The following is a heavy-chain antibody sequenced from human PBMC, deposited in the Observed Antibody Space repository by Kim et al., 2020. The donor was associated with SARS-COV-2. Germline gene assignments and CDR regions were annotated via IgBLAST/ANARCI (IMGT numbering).Heavy chain of an antibody. CDR3: AREGPLRGYGDR. J-gene: IGHJ4*02. Sequence: YYADSVKRRCTLSRDNSENTLYLQMNSLTAEDTAVYYCAREGPLRGYGDRWGQGTLVTVSS. V-gene: IGHV3-33*01. D-gene: IGHD4-17*01.